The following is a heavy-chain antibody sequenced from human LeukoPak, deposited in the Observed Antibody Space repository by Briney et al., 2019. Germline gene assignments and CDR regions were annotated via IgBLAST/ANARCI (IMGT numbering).Heavy chain of an antibody. J-gene: IGHJ4*02. D-gene: IGHD6-19*01. CDR2: IYYSGST. CDR1: GGSISSSSYY. CDR3: ARQLEYSSGWFDY. V-gene: IGHV4-39*01. Sequence: SETQSLTCTVSGGSISSSSYYWGWIRQPPGKGLEWIGSIYYSGSTYYNPSLKSRVTISVDTSKNQFSLKLSSVTAADTAVYYCARQLEYSSGWFDYWGQGTLVTVSS.